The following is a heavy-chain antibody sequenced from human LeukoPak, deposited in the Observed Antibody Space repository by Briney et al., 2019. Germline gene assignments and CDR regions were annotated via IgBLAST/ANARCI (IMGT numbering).Heavy chain of an antibody. CDR2: IKQDGSVK. D-gene: IGHD6-19*01. J-gene: IGHJ6*03. V-gene: IGHV3-7*01. CDR3: AREVDSSGWYGPVSYYYMDV. Sequence: PGGSLRLSCAASGFTFSSYWMSWVRQAPGKGLEWVANIKQDGSVKYYVDSVKGRFTISRDNAKNSLYLQMNSLRAEDTAVYYCAREVDSSGWYGPVSYYYMDVWGKGTTVTVSS. CDR1: GFTFSSYW.